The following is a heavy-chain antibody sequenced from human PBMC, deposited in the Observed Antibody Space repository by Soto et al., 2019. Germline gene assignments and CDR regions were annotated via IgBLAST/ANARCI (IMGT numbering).Heavy chain of an antibody. Sequence: SETRSLTCAVSGDSITSANWWSWVRQSPRKGLEWLGEIYHNGSTNYNPSLKSRVAISVDKAKNQLSLKLKSVTAADTAVYYCARHVSLGYCTPTSCDLLSWFDAWGQGTQVTVSS. CDR1: GDSITSANW. V-gene: IGHV4-4*02. CDR3: ARHVSLGYCTPTSCDLLSWFDA. J-gene: IGHJ5*02. CDR2: IYHNGST. D-gene: IGHD2-2*01.